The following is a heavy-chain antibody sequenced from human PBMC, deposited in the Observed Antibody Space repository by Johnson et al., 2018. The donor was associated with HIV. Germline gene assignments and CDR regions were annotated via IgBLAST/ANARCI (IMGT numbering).Heavy chain of an antibody. Sequence: EVQLVESGGGSVQPGRSLRLSCAASGFTFDDYAMHWVRQAPGKGLEWVSGISWNSGSIGCVDSVKGRFTISRDNAKNSLYLQMNSLRAEDMALYYCAKDKGWELPARAAFDIWGQGTMVNVSS. CDR2: ISWNSGSI. CDR3: AKDKGWELPARAAFDI. CDR1: GFTFDDYA. V-gene: IGHV3-9*03. J-gene: IGHJ3*02. D-gene: IGHD1-26*01.